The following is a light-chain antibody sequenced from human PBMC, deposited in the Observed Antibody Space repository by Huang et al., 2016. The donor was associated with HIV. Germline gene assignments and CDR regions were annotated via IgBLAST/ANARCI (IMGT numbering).Light chain of an antibody. CDR2: WAS. V-gene: IGKV4-1*01. Sequence: DIVMTQSPDSLAVSLGERATINCKSSHSLLHTSNNKYSLAWYQQKPGQPPKLLIHWASARAFGGPGRFSGSGSGPDFTLTISSLQAEDVAIYYCQQCSTTPLTFGQGTKVEIK. J-gene: IGKJ1*01. CDR1: HSLLHTSNNKYS. CDR3: QQCSTTPLT.